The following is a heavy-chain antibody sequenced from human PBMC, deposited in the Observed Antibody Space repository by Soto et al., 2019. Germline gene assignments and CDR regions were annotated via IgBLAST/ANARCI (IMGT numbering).Heavy chain of an antibody. CDR3: AREKHSSGYYSSDAFHF. CDR1: GRTLSSYA. V-gene: IGHV1-69*13. CDR2: IITIFGTA. D-gene: IGHD3-22*01. Sequence: SVKVSCKASGRTLSSYAISWVRQAPGQGLEWMGGIITIFGTANYAQKFQGRVTITADDSTSTAYMVLSSLRSEDTGVNSCAREKHSSGYYSSDAFHFWGQGTRVAVSS. J-gene: IGHJ3*01.